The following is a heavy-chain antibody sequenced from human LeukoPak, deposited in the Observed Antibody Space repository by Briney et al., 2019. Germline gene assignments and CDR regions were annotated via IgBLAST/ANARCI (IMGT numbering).Heavy chain of an antibody. CDR1: GGSISSGDRY. CDR3: ARGFGYDFADY. CDR2: ITLYSDTT. Sequence: SETLSLTCSVSGGSISSGDRYWTWIRQPPGGGLEWMGFITLYSDTTSYNPSLKSRLMISIDTSKNQFSLTLTSVTAADTAVYFCARGFGYDFADYWGQGILVTVSS. V-gene: IGHV4-30-4*01. J-gene: IGHJ4*02. D-gene: IGHD2-2*01.